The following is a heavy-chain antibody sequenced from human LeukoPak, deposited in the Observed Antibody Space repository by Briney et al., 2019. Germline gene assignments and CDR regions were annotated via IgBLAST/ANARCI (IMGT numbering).Heavy chain of an antibody. J-gene: IGHJ6*03. CDR1: GFTLSGYS. CDR2: ISSSSSYI. D-gene: IGHD6-19*01. CDR3: ARDGCLLNYNMDV. V-gene: IGHV3-21*01. Sequence: PGGSLRLSCAASGFTLSGYSMNWVRQAPGKGLEWVSSISSSSSYIYYADSVKGRFTISRDNAKKSMYLQMNSLRAEDTAVYYCARDGCLLNYNMDVWGKGTTVTVSS.